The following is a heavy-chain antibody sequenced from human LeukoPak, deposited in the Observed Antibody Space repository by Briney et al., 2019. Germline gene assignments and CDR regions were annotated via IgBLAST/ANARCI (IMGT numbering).Heavy chain of an antibody. D-gene: IGHD6-13*01. V-gene: IGHV3-23*01. CDR1: GFTFSSYA. CDR3: AKLDGSSWLYHFDY. J-gene: IGHJ4*02. Sequence: PGGSLRLSCAASGFTFSSYAMSWVRQAPGKGLEWVSIISGSGDSTYYADSVKGRFTISRDNSKNTLYLQMNSLRAEDTAVYYCAKLDGSSWLYHFDYWGQGTLVTVSS. CDR2: ISGSGDST.